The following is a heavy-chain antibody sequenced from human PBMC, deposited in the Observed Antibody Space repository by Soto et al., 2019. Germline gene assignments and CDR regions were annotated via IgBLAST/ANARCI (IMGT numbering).Heavy chain of an antibody. CDR3: ASGLSIAAAGTYYYYGMDV. CDR2: ISYDGSNK. CDR1: GFTFSSYA. D-gene: IGHD6-13*01. V-gene: IGHV3-30-3*01. J-gene: IGHJ6*02. Sequence: PGGSLRLSCAASGFTFSSYAMHWVRQAPGKGLEWVAVISYDGSNKYYADSVKGRFTISRDNSKNTLYLQMNSLRAEDTAVYYCASGLSIAAAGTYYYYGMDVWGQGTTVTVSS.